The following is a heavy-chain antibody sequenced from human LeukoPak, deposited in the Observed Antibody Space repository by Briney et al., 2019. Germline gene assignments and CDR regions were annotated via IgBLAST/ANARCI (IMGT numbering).Heavy chain of an antibody. V-gene: IGHV3-30-3*01. CDR2: ISNDGSNK. CDR1: GFTVSSNH. D-gene: IGHD3-16*01. Sequence: PGGSLRLSCAASGFTVSSNHMNWVRQAPGKGLEWVAFISNDGSNKYYVDSVKGRFTISRDNSRNTLYVQMNSLRAEDTAVYYCARDRGGATRFDYYDMDVWGQGTTVTVS. J-gene: IGHJ6*02. CDR3: ARDRGGATRFDYYDMDV.